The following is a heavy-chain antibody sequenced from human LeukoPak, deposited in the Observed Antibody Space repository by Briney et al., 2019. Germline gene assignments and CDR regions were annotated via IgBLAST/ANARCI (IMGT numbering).Heavy chain of an antibody. D-gene: IGHD4-17*01. CDR2: ISGSGGST. V-gene: IGHV3-23*01. CDR1: GFTFSSYG. Sequence: SGGSLRLSCAASGFTFSSYGMSWVRQAPGKGLEWVSAISGSGGSTYYADSVKGRFTISRDNSKNTLYLQMNSLRAEDTAVYYCAKGINYGDYGDFDYWGQGTLVTVSS. CDR3: AKGINYGDYGDFDY. J-gene: IGHJ4*02.